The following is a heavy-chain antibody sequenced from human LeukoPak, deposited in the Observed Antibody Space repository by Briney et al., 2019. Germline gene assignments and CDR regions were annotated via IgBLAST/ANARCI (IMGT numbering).Heavy chain of an antibody. V-gene: IGHV3-30*03. Sequence: GGSLRLSCAASGFTFSSYGMHWVRQAPGKGLEWVAVISYDGSNKYYADSVKGRFTISRDNAKNSLSLQMNSLRAEDTAVYYCASSSSLGNWGQGTLVTVSS. D-gene: IGHD6-6*01. J-gene: IGHJ4*02. CDR2: ISYDGSNK. CDR3: ASSSSLGN. CDR1: GFTFSSYG.